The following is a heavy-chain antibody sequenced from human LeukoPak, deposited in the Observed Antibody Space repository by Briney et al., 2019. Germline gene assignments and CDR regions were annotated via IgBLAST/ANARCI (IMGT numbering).Heavy chain of an antibody. Sequence: PGGSLRLSCAASGFTFSSYWMSWVRQAPGRGLEWVANIKQDGSEEYYVDSVKGRFTISRDNSKSTLYLQMNSLRTEDTAMYSCAKDSGTWSFDYWGQGTLVTVSS. CDR2: IKQDGSEE. D-gene: IGHD2-15*01. J-gene: IGHJ4*02. CDR1: GFTFSSYW. CDR3: AKDSGTWSFDY. V-gene: IGHV3-7*01.